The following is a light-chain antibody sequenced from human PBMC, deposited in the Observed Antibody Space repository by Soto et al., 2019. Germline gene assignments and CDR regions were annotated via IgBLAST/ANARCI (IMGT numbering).Light chain of an antibody. V-gene: IGLV2-14*01. CDR3: SSYPTGIYV. J-gene: IGLJ1*01. Sequence: QSALTQPASVSGSPGQSITISCTGSSNDIGAYKYVSWYQQYPGKAPKLIIFEVSNRHSGVYNRLYGSKSGKQAYMTIDGIQAEEEADYHCSSYPTGIYVLGPGTTVTV. CDR2: EVS. CDR1: SNDIGAYKY.